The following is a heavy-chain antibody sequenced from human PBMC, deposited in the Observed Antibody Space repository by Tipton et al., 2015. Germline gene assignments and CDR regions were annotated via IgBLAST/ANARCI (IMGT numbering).Heavy chain of an antibody. CDR2: IKQDGSDR. V-gene: IGHV3-7*03. J-gene: IGHJ6*02. D-gene: IGHD3-3*01. Sequence: SLRLSCAGSGFTFSNYWMTWVRQAPGKGLEWVANIKQDGSDRYYMDSVKGRFTISRDNAKNSLYLQMNSLRVGDTAVYYCARARITNFGVVLYGMDVWGQGTTVTVSS. CDR1: GFTFSNYW. CDR3: ARARITNFGVVLYGMDV.